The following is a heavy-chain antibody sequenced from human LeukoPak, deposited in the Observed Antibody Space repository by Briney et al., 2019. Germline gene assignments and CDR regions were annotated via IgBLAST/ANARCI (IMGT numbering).Heavy chain of an antibody. CDR2: IYHSGST. J-gene: IGHJ2*01. V-gene: IGHV4-30-2*01. Sequence: SETLSLTCAVSGGSISSGGYSWSWIRQPPGKGLEWIGYIYHSGSTYYNPSLKSRATISVDRSKNQFSLKLTSVTAADTAVYYCARGWLQFYWYFDLWGRGTLVTVSS. D-gene: IGHD5-24*01. CDR3: ARGWLQFYWYFDL. CDR1: GGSISSGGYS.